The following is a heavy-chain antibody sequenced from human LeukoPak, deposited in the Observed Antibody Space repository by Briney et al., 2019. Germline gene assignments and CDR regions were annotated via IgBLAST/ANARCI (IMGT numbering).Heavy chain of an antibody. CDR1: RFIFSNYG. CDR2: IWIDGGNT. CDR3: ARDSAKLWFQGMDV. J-gene: IGHJ6*02. Sequence: GGSLRLSCAASRFIFSNYGMHWVRQAPGKGLEWVAVIWIDGGNTYYADSVKGRFTISRDNSNNTLYLQMNSLRAEDTAVYYCARDSAKLWFQGMDVWGQGTTVTVSS. D-gene: IGHD3-10*01. V-gene: IGHV3-33*01.